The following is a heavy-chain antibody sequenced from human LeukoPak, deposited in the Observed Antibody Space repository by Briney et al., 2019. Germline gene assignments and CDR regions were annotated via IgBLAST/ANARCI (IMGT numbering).Heavy chain of an antibody. D-gene: IGHD1-14*01. CDR3: VKYNRSPTVYALDI. Sequence: PSETLSLICTVSGGSTSGHYWSWTRQSPGRGLEWFGYVHSNGDTNYNPSFKSRVTISLDTSKNQFSLRLTSVTAADTAVYYCVKYNRSPTVYALDIWGQGTMVTVSS. V-gene: IGHV4-59*11. CDR2: VHSNGDT. J-gene: IGHJ3*02. CDR1: GGSTSGHY.